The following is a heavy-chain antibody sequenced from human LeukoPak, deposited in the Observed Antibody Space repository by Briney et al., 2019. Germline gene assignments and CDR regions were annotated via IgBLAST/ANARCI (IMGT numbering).Heavy chain of an antibody. CDR2: IWYDGSNK. J-gene: IGHJ6*02. CDR1: GFTFSNYG. V-gene: IGHV3-33*01. CDR3: AREKDGMDV. Sequence: GGSLRLSCAASGFTFSNYGIHWVRQAPGKGLEWAALIWYDGSNKYYAGSVKGRFTISRDNSENTVYLQMNSLRAEDTAVYYCAREKDGMDVWGQGTTVIVSS.